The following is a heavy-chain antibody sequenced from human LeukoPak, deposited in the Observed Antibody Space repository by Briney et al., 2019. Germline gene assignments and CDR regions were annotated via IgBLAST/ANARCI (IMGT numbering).Heavy chain of an antibody. Sequence: GEALKSSCNCSGYSVTIYWIWWVRHMRGKRLELMGIIYPGGSYTRYSPSLQGQCTISADKSISTAYLQWSSLKDSDTAMYYRARRGDRPERSNWFDPWGQGTLVTVS. V-gene: IGHV5-51*01. CDR3: ARRGDRPERSNWFDP. J-gene: IGHJ5*02. CDR2: IYPGGSYT. CDR1: GYSVTIYW. D-gene: IGHD1-14*01.